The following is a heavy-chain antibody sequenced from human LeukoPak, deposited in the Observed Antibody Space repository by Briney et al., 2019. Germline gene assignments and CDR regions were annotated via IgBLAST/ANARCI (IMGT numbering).Heavy chain of an antibody. V-gene: IGHV1-18*01. CDR1: GYTFTSYG. D-gene: IGHD2-8*01. CDR3: ARSPVYAMGGDWFDP. J-gene: IGHJ5*02. CDR2: ISAYNGNT. Sequence: ASVKVSCKASGYTFTSYGISWVRQAPGQGLEWMGWISAYNGNTNYAQKLQGRVTMTTDTSTSTAYMELRSLRSDDTAVYYCARSPVYAMGGDWFDPWGQGTLVTVSS.